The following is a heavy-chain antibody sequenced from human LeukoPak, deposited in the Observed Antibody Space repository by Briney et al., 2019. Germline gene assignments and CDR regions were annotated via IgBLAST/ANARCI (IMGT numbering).Heavy chain of an antibody. D-gene: IGHD3-10*01. CDR2: ISSSGSYI. V-gene: IGHV3-21*01. CDR3: ARSGIKMVRGVIIKSPYHMDV. J-gene: IGHJ6*03. CDR1: GFTLSTYN. Sequence: GGSLRLSCAASGFTLSTYNMNWVRQATGKALEWVSSISSSGSYIYYADSVKGRFTISRDDAKNSLSLQMNSLRAEDTAVYYCARSGIKMVRGVIIKSPYHMDVWGKGTTVTVSS.